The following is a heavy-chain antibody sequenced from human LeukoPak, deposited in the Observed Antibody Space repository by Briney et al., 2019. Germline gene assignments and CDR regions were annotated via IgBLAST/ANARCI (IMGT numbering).Heavy chain of an antibody. D-gene: IGHD3-16*01. CDR2: IKSKTDGGTT. Sequence: GGSLRLSCAASGFSFSNAWMGWVRQAPGKGLEWVGRIKSKTDGGTTDYGSPVKGRCTISRDDSKNTLYLRMNSLKTEDTALYYCTTDRYYDAAYTTWGQGTLVTVSS. V-gene: IGHV3-15*01. CDR3: TTDRYYDAAYTT. CDR1: GFSFSNAW. J-gene: IGHJ4*02.